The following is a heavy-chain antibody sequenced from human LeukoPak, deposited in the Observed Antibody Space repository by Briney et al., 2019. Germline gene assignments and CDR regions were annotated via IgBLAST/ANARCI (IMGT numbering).Heavy chain of an antibody. Sequence: GGSLKLSCEVSGFTFSSYWMHWVRQAPGKGLVWVSRINSDGSSIGYADSVKGRFTISRDNAKNTLYLQMNSLRAEDTAVYYCARPDYGDHQFDHWGQGALVTVSS. J-gene: IGHJ4*02. CDR3: ARPDYGDHQFDH. V-gene: IGHV3-74*01. D-gene: IGHD4-17*01. CDR1: GFTFSSYW. CDR2: INSDGSSI.